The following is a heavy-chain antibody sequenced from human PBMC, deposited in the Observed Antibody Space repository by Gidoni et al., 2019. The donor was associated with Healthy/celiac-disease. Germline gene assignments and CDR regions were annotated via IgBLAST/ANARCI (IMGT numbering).Heavy chain of an antibody. CDR1: GGYFSGYY. V-gene: IGHV4-34*01. CDR3: ARSGLSWFDP. J-gene: IGHJ5*02. Sequence: QVQLQQWGAGLLKPSETLSLPCAVHGGYFSGYYWSWIRQPPGKGLAWIGEINHSGSTNYNPSLKSRVTTSVDTSKNQCSLKLSSVTAADTAVYYCARSGLSWFDPWGQGTLVTVSS. D-gene: IGHD3-10*01. CDR2: INHSGST.